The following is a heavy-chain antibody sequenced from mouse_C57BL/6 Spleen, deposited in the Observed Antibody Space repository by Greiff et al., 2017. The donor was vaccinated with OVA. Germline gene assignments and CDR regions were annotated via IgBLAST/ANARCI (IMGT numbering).Heavy chain of an antibody. J-gene: IGHJ4*01. Sequence: EVKLQESGPELVKPGASVKISCKASGYSFTGYYMNWVKQSPEKSLEWIGEINPSTGGTTYNQKFKAKATLTVDKSSSTAYMQLKSLTSEDSAVYYCARKGDYDDYAMDYWGQGTSVTVSS. CDR1: GYSFTGYY. V-gene: IGHV1-42*01. CDR2: INPSTGGT. D-gene: IGHD2-4*01. CDR3: ARKGDYDDYAMDY.